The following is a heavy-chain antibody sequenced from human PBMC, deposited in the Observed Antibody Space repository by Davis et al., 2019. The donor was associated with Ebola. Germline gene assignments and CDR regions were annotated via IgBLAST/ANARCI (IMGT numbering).Heavy chain of an antibody. CDR3: ARVTTVMYYYGMDV. CDR1: GYTFSTYA. J-gene: IGHJ6*02. Sequence: AASVKVSCKASGYTFSTYAMHWVRQAPGQRLEWMGWINAGNGNTKYSQELQGRVTITADKSTSTAYMELSSLRSEDTAVYYCARVTTVMYYYGMDVWGQGTTVTVSS. V-gene: IGHV1-3*03. D-gene: IGHD4-17*01. CDR2: INAGNGNT.